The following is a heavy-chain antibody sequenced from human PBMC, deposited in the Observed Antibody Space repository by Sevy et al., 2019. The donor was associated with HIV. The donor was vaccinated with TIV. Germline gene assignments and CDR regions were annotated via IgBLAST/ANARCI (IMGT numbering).Heavy chain of an antibody. J-gene: IGHJ4*02. D-gene: IGHD3-10*01. CDR3: GRLFYGSADY. Sequence: GGSLRLSCAASGFTFSSYWMSWVRQAPGKGLEWLATINLDGSETFYVDSVKGRFTISRHNPRKSVYLQMTSLRAEDTAVYYCGRLFYGSADYWGQGTLVTVSS. CDR1: GFTFSSYW. V-gene: IGHV3-7*01. CDR2: INLDGSET.